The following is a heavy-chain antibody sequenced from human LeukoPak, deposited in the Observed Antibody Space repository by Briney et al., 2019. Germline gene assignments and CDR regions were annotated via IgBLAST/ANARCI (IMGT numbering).Heavy chain of an antibody. CDR2: ISYDGSNK. CDR3: AKRVLTFLDY. CDR1: GFTFRSYG. J-gene: IGHJ4*02. Sequence: GGSLRLSCAASGFTFRSYGMHRVRQAPGKGLEWVAVISYDGSNKYFADSVKGRFTISRDNSKNTLYLQMNSLRPEDTAVYYCAKRVLTFLDYWGQGTLVTVSS. D-gene: IGHD3-16*01. V-gene: IGHV3-30*18.